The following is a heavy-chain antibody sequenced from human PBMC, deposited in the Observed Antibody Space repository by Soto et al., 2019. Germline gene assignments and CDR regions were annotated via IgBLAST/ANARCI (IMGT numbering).Heavy chain of an antibody. J-gene: IGHJ4*02. Sequence: SETLSLTCTVSGGSISSSSYYWGWIRQPPGKGLEWIGSIYYSGSTYYNPSLKSRVTISVDTSKNQFSLKLSSVTAADTAVYYCARRVPAAWYRSSSGNFDYWGQGTPVTVSS. CDR1: GGSISSSSYY. CDR2: IYYSGST. CDR3: ARRVPAAWYRSSSGNFDY. D-gene: IGHD6-6*01. V-gene: IGHV4-39*01.